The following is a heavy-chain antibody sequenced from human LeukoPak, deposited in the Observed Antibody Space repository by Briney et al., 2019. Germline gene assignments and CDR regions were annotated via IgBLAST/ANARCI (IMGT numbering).Heavy chain of an antibody. CDR1: GFTFSKAW. J-gene: IGHJ4*02. Sequence: PGGSLRLSCAASGFTFSKAWMSWVRQAPGKGLEWVSGISGGADYIYYADSVKGRFTISRDSSRNTVYLQMNSLRAEDTAVYYCARDGYSGYGYYFDYWGQGTLVTVS. D-gene: IGHD5-12*01. V-gene: IGHV3-23*01. CDR2: ISGGADYI. CDR3: ARDGYSGYGYYFDY.